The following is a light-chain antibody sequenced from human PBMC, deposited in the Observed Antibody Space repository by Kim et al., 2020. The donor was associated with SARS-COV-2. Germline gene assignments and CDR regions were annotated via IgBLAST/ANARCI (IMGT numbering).Light chain of an antibody. CDR1: QGISSY. J-gene: IGKJ2*01. CDR2: AAS. V-gene: IGKV1-9*01. CDR3: QHLNSYLSMYT. Sequence: DIQLTQSPSFLSASVGDRVTITCRASQGISSYLAWYQQKPGKAPKLLIYAASTLQSGVPSRFSGSGSGTEFTLTISSLQPEDFATYYCQHLNSYLSMYTFGQGTKLEIK.